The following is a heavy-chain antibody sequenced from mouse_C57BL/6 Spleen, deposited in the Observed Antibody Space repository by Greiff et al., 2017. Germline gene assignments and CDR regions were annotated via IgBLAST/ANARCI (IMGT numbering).Heavy chain of an antibody. CDR1: GFNIKNTY. Sequence: VQLQQSVAELVRPGASVKLSCTASGFNIKNTYMHWVKQRPEQGLEWIGRIDPANGNTKYAPKFQGKATITADTSSNTAYRQLSSLTSEDTAIYYCARGDYYGSSYGYFDVWGTGTTVTVSS. CDR3: ARGDYYGSSYGYFDV. D-gene: IGHD1-1*01. CDR2: IDPANGNT. J-gene: IGHJ1*03. V-gene: IGHV14-3*01.